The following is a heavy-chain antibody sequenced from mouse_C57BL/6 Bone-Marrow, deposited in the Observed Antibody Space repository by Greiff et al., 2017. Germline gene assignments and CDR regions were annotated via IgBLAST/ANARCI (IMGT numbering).Heavy chain of an antibody. D-gene: IGHD2-12*01. J-gene: IGHJ3*01. Sequence: QVQLQQPGAELVKPGASVKLSCKASGYTFTSYWMQWVKQRPGQGLEWIGEIDPSDSYTNYNQKFKGKATLTVDTSSSTAYMQLSSLTSEDSAVYYCAYDAGFAYWGQGTLVTVSA. CDR2: IDPSDSYT. CDR1: GYTFTSYW. CDR3: AYDAGFAY. V-gene: IGHV1-50*01.